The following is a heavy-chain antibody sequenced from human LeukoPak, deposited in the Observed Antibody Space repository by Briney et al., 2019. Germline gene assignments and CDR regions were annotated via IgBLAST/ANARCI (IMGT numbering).Heavy chain of an antibody. CDR3: ARDRLSSQKIGICDY. J-gene: IGHJ4*02. V-gene: IGHV3-48*01. CDR2: ISSSSSTI. CDR1: GFTFSSYS. D-gene: IGHD1-26*01. Sequence: GGSLRLSCAASGFTFSSYSMNWVRQAPGKGLEWVSYISSSSSTIYYADSVKGRFTISRDNAKNSLYLQMNSLRAEDTAVYYCARDRLSSQKIGICDYWGQGTLVTVSS.